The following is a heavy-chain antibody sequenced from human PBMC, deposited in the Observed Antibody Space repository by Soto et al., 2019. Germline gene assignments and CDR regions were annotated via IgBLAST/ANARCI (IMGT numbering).Heavy chain of an antibody. CDR1: AGTPSNYF. J-gene: IGHJ5*02. CDR2: IYDIKST. D-gene: IGHD1-7*01. Sequence: SETLSHTWSGSAGTPSNYFWIWIRQPPEKGLEWIGYIYDIKSTNYNPSLKSRVTISVDTSKNQFSLKLSSLTAADTAVYYCSGEAHSDRLAFPARRTFDP. V-gene: IGHV4-59*12. CDR3: SGEAHSDRLAFPARRTFDP.